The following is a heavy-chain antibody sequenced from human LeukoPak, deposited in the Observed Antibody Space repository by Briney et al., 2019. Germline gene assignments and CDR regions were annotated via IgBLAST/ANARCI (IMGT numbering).Heavy chain of an antibody. J-gene: IGHJ6*03. Sequence: PSETLSLTCTASGGSIKYYYWSWVRQPAGKGLEWIGRTYTSGRTNYNPSLKSRITISVDKSKNQLSLKLRSVTAADAAVYYCAREEADYGDYGDYYYYMDVWGKGTTVTVSS. CDR2: TYTSGRT. CDR1: GGSIKYYY. D-gene: IGHD4-17*01. V-gene: IGHV4-4*07. CDR3: AREEADYGDYGDYYYYMDV.